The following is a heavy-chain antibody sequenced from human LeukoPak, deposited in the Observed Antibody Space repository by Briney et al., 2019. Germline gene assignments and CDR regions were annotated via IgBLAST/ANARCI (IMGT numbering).Heavy chain of an antibody. V-gene: IGHV3-20*04. CDR3: ASGGIYYGAAFDF. Sequence: GSLRLSCAASGFTFDDYGMSWVRQAPGKGLEWVSGINWNGGSTGYADSVKGRFTISRDNAKNSLYLQMNSLRAGDTALYYRASGGIYYGAAFDFWGQGTLVTVSS. CDR1: GFTFDDYG. CDR2: INWNGGST. D-gene: IGHD1-26*01. J-gene: IGHJ4*02.